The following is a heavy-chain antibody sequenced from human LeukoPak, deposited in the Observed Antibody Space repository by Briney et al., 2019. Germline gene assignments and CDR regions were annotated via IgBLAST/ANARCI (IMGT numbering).Heavy chain of an antibody. CDR2: ISAYNGNT. CDR1: GYTFTSYG. CDR3: AREYCTNAVCYRGFDP. V-gene: IGHV1-18*01. J-gene: IGHJ5*02. D-gene: IGHD2-8*01. Sequence: ASVKVSCKASGYTFTSYGISWVRQAPGQGLEWMGWISAYNGNTNYAQKLQGRVTMTTDTSTSTAYMELRSLRSDDTAVYYCAREYCTNAVCYRGFDPWGQGTLVTVSS.